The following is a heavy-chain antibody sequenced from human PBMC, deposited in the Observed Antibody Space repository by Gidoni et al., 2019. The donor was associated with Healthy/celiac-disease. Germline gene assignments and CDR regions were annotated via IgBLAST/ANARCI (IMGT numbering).Heavy chain of an antibody. CDR1: GFTFSSYA. D-gene: IGHD3-10*01. CDR3: AKGMVRGVIIFWFDP. CDR2: MSGSGGST. Sequence: EVQLLESGGGLVQPGGSLRLSCAASGFTFSSYAMSWVRQAPGKGLEWVSAMSGSGGSTYYADSVKGRFTISRDNSKNTLYLQMNSLRAEDTAVYYCAKGMVRGVIIFWFDPWGQGTLVTVSS. J-gene: IGHJ5*02. V-gene: IGHV3-23*01.